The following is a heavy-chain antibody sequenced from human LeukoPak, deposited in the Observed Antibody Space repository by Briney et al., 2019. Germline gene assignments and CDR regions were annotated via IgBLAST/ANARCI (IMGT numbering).Heavy chain of an antibody. V-gene: IGHV1-2*06. D-gene: IGHD3-16*01. CDR3: VPRGDGGFDY. J-gene: IGHJ4*02. CDR2: MNPNSGDT. Sequence: GASVKASCKTSGYTFTGYYMHWVRQAPGQGLEWMGRMNPNSGDTNYARQFQGRVTMTRDTSINTAYMELSSLRSDDTAVYYCVPRGDGGFDYWGQGTLVVVSS. CDR1: GYTFTGYY.